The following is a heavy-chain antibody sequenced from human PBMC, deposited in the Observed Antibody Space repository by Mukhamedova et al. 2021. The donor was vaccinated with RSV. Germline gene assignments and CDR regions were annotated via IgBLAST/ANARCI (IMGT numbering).Heavy chain of an antibody. Sequence: QAPGKGLEWVANIKQDGSEKYYVDSVKGRFTISRDNAKNSLYLQMNSLRAEDTAVYYCAREWYSRGCKDSWGQGTLVTVSS. V-gene: IGHV3-7*03. J-gene: IGHJ4*02. CDR3: AREWYSRGCKDS. CDR2: IKQDGSEK. D-gene: IGHD6-19*01.